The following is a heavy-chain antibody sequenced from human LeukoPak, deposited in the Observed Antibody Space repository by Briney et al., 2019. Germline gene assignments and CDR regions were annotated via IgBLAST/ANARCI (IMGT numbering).Heavy chain of an antibody. CDR3: AREGIAAAGDNWFDP. CDR2: IKQDGSEK. Sequence: GGSLRLSCAASGFTFSSYWMSWVRQAPGKGLEWVANIKQDGSEKYYVDSVKGRFTISRDNAKNSLYLQMNSLRAEDTAVYYCAREGIAAAGDNWFDPWGQGTLVTVSS. CDR1: GFTFSSYW. D-gene: IGHD6-13*01. J-gene: IGHJ5*02. V-gene: IGHV3-7*01.